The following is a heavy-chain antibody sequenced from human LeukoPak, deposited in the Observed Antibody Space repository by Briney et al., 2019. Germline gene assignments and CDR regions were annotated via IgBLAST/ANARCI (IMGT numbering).Heavy chain of an antibody. CDR2: INSDGSST. J-gene: IGHJ6*02. V-gene: IGHV3-74*01. D-gene: IGHD3-22*01. CDR1: GFTFSSYW. CDR3: ARVRGYDSSGRDLYYYYGMDV. Sequence: GGSLRLSCAASGFTFSSYWMHWVRQAPGKGLVWVSRINSDGSSTSYADSVKGRFTISRDNAKNTLYLQMNSLRAEDTAVYYCARVRGYDSSGRDLYYYYGMDVWGQGTTVTVSS.